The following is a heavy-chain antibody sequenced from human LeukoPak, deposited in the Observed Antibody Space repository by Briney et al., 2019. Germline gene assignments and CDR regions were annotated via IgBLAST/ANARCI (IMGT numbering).Heavy chain of an antibody. D-gene: IGHD3-3*01. V-gene: IGHV3-23*01. Sequence: GGSLRLSCAASGFTFSNYAMSWVRQAPGKGLEWVSTISDSYGVTYYADSVKGRFTISRDNSKNTLYLQMNSLRAEDTAVYYCATSDLRFLEWSKVVCYWGQGTLVTVSS. CDR1: GFTFSNYA. CDR3: ATSDLRFLEWSKVVCY. CDR2: ISDSYGVT. J-gene: IGHJ4*02.